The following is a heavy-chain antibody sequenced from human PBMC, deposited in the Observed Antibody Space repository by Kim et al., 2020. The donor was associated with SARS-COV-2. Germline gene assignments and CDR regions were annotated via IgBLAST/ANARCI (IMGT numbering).Heavy chain of an antibody. CDR3: ASYCSSTSCYGYWYFDL. D-gene: IGHD2-2*01. J-gene: IGHJ2*01. V-gene: IGHV3-66*01. Sequence: VKGRFTISRDNSKNPLYLQMNSLGAEDTAVYYCASYCSSTSCYGYWYFDLWGRGTLVTVSS.